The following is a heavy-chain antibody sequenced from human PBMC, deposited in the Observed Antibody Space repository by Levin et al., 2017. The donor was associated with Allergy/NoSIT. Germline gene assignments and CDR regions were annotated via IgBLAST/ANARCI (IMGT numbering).Heavy chain of an antibody. J-gene: IGHJ4*02. Sequence: GESLKISCAASGFTFSSYAMTWVRQAPGKGLEWVSGISASGGSTYYADSVKGRFTISRDNSKNTVYLQMNSLGAEDTAVYYCAKVVGATLLNYFDYWGQGTLVTVSS. V-gene: IGHV3-23*01. CDR3: AKVVGATLLNYFDY. CDR2: ISASGGST. CDR1: GFTFSSYA. D-gene: IGHD1-26*01.